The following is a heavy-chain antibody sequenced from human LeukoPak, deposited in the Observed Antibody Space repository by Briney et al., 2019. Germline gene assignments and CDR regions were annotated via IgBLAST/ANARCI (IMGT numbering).Heavy chain of an antibody. CDR3: ALLAVPCPNDFNVHALDF. D-gene: IGHD3/OR15-3a*01. V-gene: IGHV3-11*01. J-gene: IGHJ3*01. Sequence: PGGSLRLSCVASGFNFRDYYMNWVRQAPGKGLECISYISSNGKTIYYTDSVRGRFTVSRDNAKNSLYLQLNSLTAADTAVYYCALLAVPCPNDFNVHALDFWGQGTVVTVSS. CDR1: GFNFRDYY. CDR2: ISSNGKTI.